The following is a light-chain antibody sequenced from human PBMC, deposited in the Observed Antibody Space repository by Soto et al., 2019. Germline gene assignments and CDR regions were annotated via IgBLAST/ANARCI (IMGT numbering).Light chain of an antibody. CDR2: EVT. J-gene: IGLJ3*02. Sequence: QSVLTQPPSASGSPGQSVTISCTGTSSDVGGYNYVSWYQHHPGNAPKLMIYEVTKRPSGVPDRFSGSKSGNTASLTVSGLEAEVEADYYCSSYAGSNNWVFGGGTKLTVL. CDR3: SSYAGSNNWV. CDR1: SSDVGGYNY. V-gene: IGLV2-8*01.